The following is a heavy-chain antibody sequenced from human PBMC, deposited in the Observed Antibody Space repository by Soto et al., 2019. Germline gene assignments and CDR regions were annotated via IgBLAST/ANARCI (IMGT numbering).Heavy chain of an antibody. Sequence: SVKVSCKASGGTFSSYAISWVRQAPGQGLEWMGGIIPIFGTANYAQKFQGRVTITADESTSTAYMELSSLRSENTAVYYCARDPGSSSWYAPHFDYWGQGTLVTVSS. CDR1: GGTFSSYA. CDR3: ARDPGSSSWYAPHFDY. J-gene: IGHJ4*02. CDR2: IIPIFGTA. D-gene: IGHD6-13*01. V-gene: IGHV1-69*13.